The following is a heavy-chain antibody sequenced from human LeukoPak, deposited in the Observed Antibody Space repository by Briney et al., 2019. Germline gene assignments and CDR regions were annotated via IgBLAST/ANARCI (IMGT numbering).Heavy chain of an antibody. D-gene: IGHD3-16*02. CDR1: GVSISSSSYY. V-gene: IGHV4-61*02. Sequence: PSETLSLTCTVSGVSISSSSYYWSWIRQPAGKGLEWIGRIYTSGSTNYNPSLKSRVTISVDTSKNQFSLKLSSVTAADTAVYYCARVMITFGGVIDGFDYWGQGTLVTVSS. CDR2: IYTSGST. CDR3: ARVMITFGGVIDGFDY. J-gene: IGHJ4*02.